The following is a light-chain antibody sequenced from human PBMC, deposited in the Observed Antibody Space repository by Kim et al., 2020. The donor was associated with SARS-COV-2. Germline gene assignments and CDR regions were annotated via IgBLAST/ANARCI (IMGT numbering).Light chain of an antibody. Sequence: GQAFTISCTGTSSDVGGYNYVSWYQQHPGKAPKLMIREVSDRRSGVSNRFTGSKSGNTASLTISGLQAEDEADYYCISFTSSSTLVFGGGTQLTVL. V-gene: IGLV2-14*03. CDR2: EVS. CDR3: ISFTSSSTLV. CDR1: SSDVGGYNY. J-gene: IGLJ3*02.